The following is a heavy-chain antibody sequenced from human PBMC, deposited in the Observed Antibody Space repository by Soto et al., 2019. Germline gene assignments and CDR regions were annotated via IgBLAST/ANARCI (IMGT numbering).Heavy chain of an antibody. D-gene: IGHD3-3*01. Sequence: ASVKVSCKASGYTFTGYYMHWVRQAPGQGLEWMGWINPNSGGTNYAQKFQGWVTMTRDTSISTAYMELSRLRSDDTAVYYCARGLPRGSSALRFLEWLSHSFFDYWGQGTLVTVSS. V-gene: IGHV1-2*04. J-gene: IGHJ4*02. CDR3: ARGLPRGSSALRFLEWLSHSFFDY. CDR2: INPNSGGT. CDR1: GYTFTGYY.